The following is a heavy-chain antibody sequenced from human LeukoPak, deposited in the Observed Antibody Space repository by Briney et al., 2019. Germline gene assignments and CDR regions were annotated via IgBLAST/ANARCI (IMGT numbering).Heavy chain of an antibody. CDR2: INPNSGGT. V-gene: IGHV1-2*02. CDR3: AREDSSTQDAFDI. J-gene: IGHJ3*02. D-gene: IGHD2-2*01. CDR1: GYTFTGYY. Sequence: ASVKVSCKASGYTFTGYYMHWVRQAPGQGLEWMGWINPNSGGTNYAQKFQGRDTMTRDTSISTAYMELSRLRSDDTAVYYCAREDSSTQDAFDIWGQGTMVTVSS.